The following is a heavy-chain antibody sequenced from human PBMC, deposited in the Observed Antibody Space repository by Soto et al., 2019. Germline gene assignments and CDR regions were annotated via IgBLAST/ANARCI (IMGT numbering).Heavy chain of an antibody. Sequence: QITLKESGPTLVKPTQTLTLTCTFSGFSLSTSGVGVGWIRQPPGKALEWLALIYWDDDKRYSPSLKSRLTITTDTSKNQVVLTMTNMDPVDTATYYCAHSLGYCSGGSCYRAEAEYFQHWGQGTLVTVSS. J-gene: IGHJ1*01. CDR1: GFSLSTSGVG. D-gene: IGHD2-15*01. V-gene: IGHV2-5*02. CDR2: IYWDDDK. CDR3: AHSLGYCSGGSCYRAEAEYFQH.